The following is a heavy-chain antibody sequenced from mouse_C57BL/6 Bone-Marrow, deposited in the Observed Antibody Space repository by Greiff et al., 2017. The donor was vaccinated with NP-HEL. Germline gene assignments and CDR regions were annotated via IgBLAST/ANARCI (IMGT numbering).Heavy chain of an antibody. J-gene: IGHJ3*01. CDR2: IYPRSGNT. D-gene: IGHD4-1*01. CDR1: GYTFTSYG. CDR3: ARRVNWDAWFAY. Sequence: QVQLQQSGAELARPGASVKLSCKASGYTFTSYGISWVKQRTGQGLEWIGEIYPRSGNTYYNEQFKGKATLTADKSSSTAYMELRSLTSEDSAVYFCARRVNWDAWFAYWGQGTLVTVSA. V-gene: IGHV1-81*01.